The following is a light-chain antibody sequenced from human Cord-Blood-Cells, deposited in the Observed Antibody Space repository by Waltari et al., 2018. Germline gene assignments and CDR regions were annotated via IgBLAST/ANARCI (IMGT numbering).Light chain of an antibody. CDR2: DVS. CDR3: SSYTSSSTLYV. J-gene: IGLJ1*01. Sequence: QSALTQPASVSGSPGQSIPISCTGTRSAVGGYNYVSWYQQHPGKAPKLMIYDVSNRPSGVSNRFSGSKSGNTASLTISGLQAEDEADYYCSSYTSSSTLYVFGTGTKVTVL. CDR1: RSAVGGYNY. V-gene: IGLV2-14*01.